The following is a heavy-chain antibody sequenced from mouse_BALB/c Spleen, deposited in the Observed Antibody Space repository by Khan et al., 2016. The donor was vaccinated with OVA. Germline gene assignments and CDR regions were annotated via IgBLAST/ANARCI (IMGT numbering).Heavy chain of an antibody. CDR2: IWRGGST. Sequence: QVQLQQSGPGLVQPSQSLSITCTVSGFSLTDYGVHWVRQSPGKGLEWLGVIWRGGSTDYNAAFMSRLSITKDNSKSQVFFRMNSLQADETAIYYGAKLMIPYYYALDYWGQGTSGTVSS. D-gene: IGHD2-4*01. CDR3: AKLMIPYYYALDY. V-gene: IGHV2-5*01. CDR1: GFSLTDYG. J-gene: IGHJ4*01.